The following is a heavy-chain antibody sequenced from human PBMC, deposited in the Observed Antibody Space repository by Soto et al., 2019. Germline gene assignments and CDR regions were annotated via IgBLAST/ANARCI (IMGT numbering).Heavy chain of an antibody. CDR1: GGSFSGYY. D-gene: IGHD2-2*01. CDR2: INHSGST. CDR3: ARSTGDSSFGFDY. Sequence: SETLSLTCAVYGGSFSGYYWSWIRQPPGKGLEWIGEINHSGSTDYNPSLKSRVIISVDTSKNQFSMKLSSVTAADTAVYYCARSTGDSSFGFDYWGQGTLVTVS. J-gene: IGHJ4*02. V-gene: IGHV4-34*01.